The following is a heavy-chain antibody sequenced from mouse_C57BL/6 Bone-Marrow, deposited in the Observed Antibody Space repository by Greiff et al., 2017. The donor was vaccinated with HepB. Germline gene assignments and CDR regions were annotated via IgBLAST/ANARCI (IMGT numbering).Heavy chain of an antibody. Sequence: DVMLVESGGGLVKPGGSLKLSCAASGFTFSSYTMSWVRQTPEKRLEWVATISGGGGNTYYPDSVKGRFPISRDNAKNTLYLQMSSLRSEDTALYYCARLGYYDYDVWYLDVWGTGTTVTVSS. J-gene: IGHJ1*03. CDR2: ISGGGGNT. D-gene: IGHD2-4*01. CDR3: ARLGYYDYDVWYLDV. V-gene: IGHV5-9*01. CDR1: GFTFSSYT.